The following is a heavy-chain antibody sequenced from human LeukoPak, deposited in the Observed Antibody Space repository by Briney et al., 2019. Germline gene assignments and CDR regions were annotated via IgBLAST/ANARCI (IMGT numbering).Heavy chain of an antibody. V-gene: IGHV4-38-2*02. J-gene: IGHJ6*03. CDR1: GYSISSGYY. CDR2: IYHSGST. Sequence: SETLSLTCTVSGYSISSGYYWGWIRQPPGKGLEWIGSIYHSGSTYYNPSLRSRVTLSVDTSKNQFSLKLSSVPAADTAVYYCARFQSRLYYYYYMDVWGKGTTVTVSS. CDR3: ARFQSRLYYYYYMDV.